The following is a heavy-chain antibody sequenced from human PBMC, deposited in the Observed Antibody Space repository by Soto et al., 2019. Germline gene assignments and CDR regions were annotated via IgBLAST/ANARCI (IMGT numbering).Heavy chain of an antibody. J-gene: IGHJ4*02. D-gene: IGHD2-21*01. CDR2: ISHDGNKE. CDR3: AKVAPSSSILCGFDH. Sequence: GGSLRLSCAASGFTFSNYGIHWVRQAPGKGLEWVAVISHDGNKEYYADSVKGRFTVARDNSKKTVYLQMNSLRAEDTALYYSAKVAPSSSILCGFDHWGTGTLVTVSS. V-gene: IGHV3-30*18. CDR1: GFTFSNYG.